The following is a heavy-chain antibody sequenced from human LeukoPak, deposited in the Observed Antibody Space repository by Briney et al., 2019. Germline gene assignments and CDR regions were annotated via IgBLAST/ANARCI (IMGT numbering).Heavy chain of an antibody. CDR3: ARERPYGDYFDY. CDR2: INHSGST. CDR1: GGSFSSYY. Sequence: SETLSLTCAVYGGSFSSYYWTWIRQPPGKGLEWIGEINHSGSTNYNPSLKSRVTISVDTSKNQFSLKLSSVTVADTAVYYCARERPYGDYFDYWGQGTLVTVSS. V-gene: IGHV4-34*01. J-gene: IGHJ4*02. D-gene: IGHD4-17*01.